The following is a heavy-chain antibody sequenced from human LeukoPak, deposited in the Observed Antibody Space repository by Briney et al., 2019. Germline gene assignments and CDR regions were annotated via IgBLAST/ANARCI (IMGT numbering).Heavy chain of an antibody. Sequence: SETLSLTCTVSGVSISTSNSYWGWIRQPPGKGLEWIGSMYYTGNTYYNASLKSRVTISIDTSKNQISLRLTSVTATDTAMYYCARHSLCPSGWFDPWGQGTLVTVSS. D-gene: IGHD3-10*02. CDR3: ARHSLCPSGWFDP. J-gene: IGHJ5*02. CDR2: MYYTGNT. V-gene: IGHV4-39*01. CDR1: GVSISTSNSY.